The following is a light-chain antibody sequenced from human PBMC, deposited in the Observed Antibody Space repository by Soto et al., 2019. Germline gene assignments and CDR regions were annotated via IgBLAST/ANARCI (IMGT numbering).Light chain of an antibody. CDR1: QSLTSY. V-gene: IGKV3-11*01. CDR2: DAS. Sequence: EVVLTQSPGALSLSPGDRATLSCRASQSLTSYLAWYQQKPGQAPRLLIYDASNRATGIPPRFSGSGSGTDFTLTISSLEPEDFAVYYCQQLTDWPPQWTFGQGTKVDIK. CDR3: QQLTDWPPQWT. J-gene: IGKJ1*01.